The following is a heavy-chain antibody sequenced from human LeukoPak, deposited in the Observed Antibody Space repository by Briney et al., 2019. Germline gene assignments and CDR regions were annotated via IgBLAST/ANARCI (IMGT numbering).Heavy chain of an antibody. CDR2: IGNDGKTT. V-gene: IGHV3-30*03. D-gene: IGHD5/OR15-5a*01. J-gene: IGHJ4*02. CDR3: ARDWSAAVYAPFDY. CDR1: GFTFSTYG. Sequence: GGSLRLSCAASGFTFSTYGTHWVRQAPGKGLEWVAVIGNDGKTTYYADSVKGRFTISRDNSKNTLYLQMKSLRHEDTAVYYCARDWSAAVYAPFDYWGQGTLVTVSS.